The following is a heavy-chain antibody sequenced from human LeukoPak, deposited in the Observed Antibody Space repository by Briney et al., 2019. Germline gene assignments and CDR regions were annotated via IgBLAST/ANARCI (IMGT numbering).Heavy chain of an antibody. CDR3: ARAIWYFDY. J-gene: IGHJ4*02. CDR1: GGTLSSYA. Sequence: ASVKVSCKASGGTLSSYAISWVRQAPGQGLEWMGRINPNSGGTNYAQKFQGRVTMTRDTSISTAYMELSRLRSDDTAVYYCARAIWYFDYWGQGTLVTVSS. V-gene: IGHV1-2*06. CDR2: INPNSGGT. D-gene: IGHD2-21*01.